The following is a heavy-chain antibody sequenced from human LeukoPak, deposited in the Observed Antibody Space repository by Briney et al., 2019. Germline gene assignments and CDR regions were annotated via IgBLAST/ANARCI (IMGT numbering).Heavy chain of an antibody. D-gene: IGHD4-17*01. CDR2: IYTSGST. J-gene: IGHJ4*02. CDR3: AREHSLWTTVTTSCDY. CDR1: GGSISSGSYY. Sequence: SQTLSLTCTVSGGSISSGSYYWNWIRQPAGKGLEWIGRIYTSGSTNYNPSLKSRVTISVDTSKNQFSLKLSSVTAADTAVYYCAREHSLWTTVTTSCDYWGQGTLVTVSS. V-gene: IGHV4-61*02.